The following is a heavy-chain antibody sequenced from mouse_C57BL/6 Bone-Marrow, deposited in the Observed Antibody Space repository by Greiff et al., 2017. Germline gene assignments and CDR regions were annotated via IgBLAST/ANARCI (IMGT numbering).Heavy chain of an antibody. Sequence: VQLQQPGAELVKPGASVKMSCKASGYTFTSYWITWVKQRPGQGLEWIGDIYPGSGSTNYNEKFKSKATMTVETSSSTAYMQLSSLTSEDSAVYYCTSYYGSSRDYWGQGTTLTVSS. CDR1: GYTFTSYW. J-gene: IGHJ2*01. CDR2: IYPGSGST. CDR3: TSYYGSSRDY. V-gene: IGHV1-55*01. D-gene: IGHD1-1*01.